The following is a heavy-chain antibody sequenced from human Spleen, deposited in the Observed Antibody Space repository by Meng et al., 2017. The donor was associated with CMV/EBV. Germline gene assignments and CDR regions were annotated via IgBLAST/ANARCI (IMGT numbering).Heavy chain of an antibody. V-gene: IGHV3-30-3*01. D-gene: IGHD2-21*01. CDR3: ATLRY. Sequence: QVQLVESGXGGVQPGRSLRLSCAASGFTFSSYAMHWVRQAPGKGLEWVAVISYDGSNKYYADSVKGRFTISRDNSKNTLYLQMNSLRAEDTAVYYCATLRYWGQGTLVTVSS. J-gene: IGHJ4*02. CDR2: ISYDGSNK. CDR1: GFTFSSYA.